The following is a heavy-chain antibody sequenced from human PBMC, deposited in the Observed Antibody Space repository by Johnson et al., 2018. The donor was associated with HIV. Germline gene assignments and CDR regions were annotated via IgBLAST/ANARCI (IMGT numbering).Heavy chain of an antibody. CDR2: ISGSGYST. Sequence: VQLVESWGDLIQPGGSLRLSCAASGFTFSNYAMNWVRQAPGKGLEWVSTISGSGYSTYYADSVKGRCTISRDNSKNTLYRQMSSLRAEDTAVYYCAKDPASIAARLYAFDIWGQGTMVTVSS. D-gene: IGHD6-6*01. V-gene: IGHV3-23*04. CDR3: AKDPASIAARLYAFDI. CDR1: GFTFSNYA. J-gene: IGHJ3*02.